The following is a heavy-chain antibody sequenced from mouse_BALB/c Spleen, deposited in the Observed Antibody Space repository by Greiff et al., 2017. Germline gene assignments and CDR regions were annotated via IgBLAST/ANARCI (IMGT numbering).Heavy chain of an antibody. J-gene: IGHJ2*01. CDR3: ARDRGLRRGLDY. CDR2: ISDGGSYT. CDR1: GFTFSDYY. Sequence: EVQLQESGGGLVKPGGSLKLSCAASGFTFSDYYMYWVRQTPEKRLEWVATISDGGSYTYYPDSVKGRFTISRDNAKNNLYLQMSSLKSEDTAMYYCARDRGLRRGLDYWGQGTTLTVSS. V-gene: IGHV5-4*02. D-gene: IGHD2-2*01.